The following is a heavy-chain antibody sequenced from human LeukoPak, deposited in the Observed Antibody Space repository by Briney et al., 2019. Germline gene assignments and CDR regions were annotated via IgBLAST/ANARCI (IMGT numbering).Heavy chain of an antibody. CDR1: GYTYSTSA. D-gene: IGHD6-19*01. V-gene: IGHV3-23*01. Sequence: PGGSLRLSCAAFGYTYSTSAMNWVRQAPGKGLEWVSHISGSGDDTQYADSVKGRFTISRDNSKDTLYLQMNILRGDDTAVYYCVRRQQTSGWGPLNWFVPWGQGTLVAVSS. J-gene: IGHJ5*02. CDR2: ISGSGDDT. CDR3: VRRQQTSGWGPLNWFVP.